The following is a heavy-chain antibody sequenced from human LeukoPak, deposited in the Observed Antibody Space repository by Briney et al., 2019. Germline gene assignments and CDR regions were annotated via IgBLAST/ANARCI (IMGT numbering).Heavy chain of an antibody. Sequence: SETLSLTCAVYGGSFSGYYWSWIRQPPGKGLEWIGEINHSGSTNYNPSLKSRVTISVDASKNQFSLKLSSVTAADTAVYYCARGHTVTTPPLRHWGQGTLVTVSS. CDR2: INHSGST. D-gene: IGHD4-17*01. V-gene: IGHV4-34*01. CDR3: ARGHTVTTPPLRH. CDR1: GGSFSGYY. J-gene: IGHJ4*02.